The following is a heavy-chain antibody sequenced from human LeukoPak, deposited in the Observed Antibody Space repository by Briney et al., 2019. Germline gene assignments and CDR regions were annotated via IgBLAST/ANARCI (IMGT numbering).Heavy chain of an antibody. CDR2: INPNSGGT. CDR1: GYTFTGYY. Sequence: GASVKVSCKASGYTFTGYYMHWVRQAPGQGLEWMGWINPNSGGTNYAQKFQGRATMTRDTSISTAYMELSRLRSDDAAVYYCASTSAAGRAIDYWGQGTLVTVSS. D-gene: IGHD6-13*01. V-gene: IGHV1-2*02. J-gene: IGHJ4*02. CDR3: ASTSAAGRAIDY.